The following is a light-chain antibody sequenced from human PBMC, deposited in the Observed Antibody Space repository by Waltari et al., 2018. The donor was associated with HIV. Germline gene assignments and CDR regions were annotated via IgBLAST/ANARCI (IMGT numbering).Light chain of an antibody. CDR2: DAS. J-gene: IGKJ1*01. V-gene: IGKV3D-15*01. Sequence: EVLMTQSPASLCVSPGDGASLSCTASQGVSTRVAWYHQKPGQPPRLLLYDASNRATGIPPRFSASGSCTDFTLNISSLQSEDFAVSYCQQYNNRPPWTFGQGTKVDIK. CDR3: QQYNNRPPWT. CDR1: QGVSTR.